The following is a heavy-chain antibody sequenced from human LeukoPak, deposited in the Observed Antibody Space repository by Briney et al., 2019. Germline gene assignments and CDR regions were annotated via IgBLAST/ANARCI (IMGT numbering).Heavy chain of an antibody. D-gene: IGHD5-12*01. J-gene: IGHJ3*02. CDR3: ARGTYIVATNYAFDI. V-gene: IGHV3-33*08. Sequence: GGSLRLSCAASGFTFSSYSMNWVRQAPGKGLEWVAVIWYDGSNKYYTDSVKGRFTISRDNSKNTLYLQMNSLRAEDTAVYYCARGTYIVATNYAFDIWGQGTMVTVSS. CDR2: IWYDGSNK. CDR1: GFTFSSYS.